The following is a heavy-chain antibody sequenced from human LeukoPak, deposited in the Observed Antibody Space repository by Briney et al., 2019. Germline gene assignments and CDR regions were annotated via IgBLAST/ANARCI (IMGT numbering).Heavy chain of an antibody. CDR2: IYASGST. J-gene: IGHJ4*02. Sequence: SETLSLTCSVSGGSIGNYYWNWLRQPAGKGLEWIGRIYASGSTNYNPSLKSRVTISMDKSKNHFSLNLKSVAAADTAFYYCARDFYGDDGHHPFDYWGQGIQVTVSS. V-gene: IGHV4-4*07. CDR3: ARDFYGDDGHHPFDY. D-gene: IGHD2/OR15-2a*01. CDR1: GGSIGNYY.